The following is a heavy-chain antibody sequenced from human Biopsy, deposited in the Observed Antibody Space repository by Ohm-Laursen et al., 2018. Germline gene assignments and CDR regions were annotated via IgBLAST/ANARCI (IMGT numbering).Heavy chain of an antibody. D-gene: IGHD1-26*01. J-gene: IGHJ4*02. V-gene: IGHV3-23*01. CDR1: GFTFRKYA. CDR3: ARDRREHYQFDH. Sequence: SLRLSCAASGFTFRKYAMSWVRQAPGKGLELVSTIGNTGATFYADSVKGRFIISRDTSKNTVYLQMNSPRAEDTAVYYCARDRREHYQFDHWGQGTRVTVSS. CDR2: IGNTGAT.